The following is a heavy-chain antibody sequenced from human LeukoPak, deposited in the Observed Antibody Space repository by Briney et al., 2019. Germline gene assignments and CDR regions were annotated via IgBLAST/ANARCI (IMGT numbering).Heavy chain of an antibody. CDR3: ARGKATNWFDP. J-gene: IGHJ5*02. V-gene: IGHV4-4*02. Sequence: SETLSLTCAVSGGSISSGGYWSWVRQPPGKGLEWIGQIFYIGSTNYNPSLKSRVTISVDTSKNQFSLKLSSVTAADTAVYYCARGKATNWFDPWGQGTLVTVSS. CDR1: GGSISSGGY. CDR2: IFYIGST.